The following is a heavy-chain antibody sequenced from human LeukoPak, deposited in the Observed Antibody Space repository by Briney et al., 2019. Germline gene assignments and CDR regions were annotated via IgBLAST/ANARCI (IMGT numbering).Heavy chain of an antibody. D-gene: IGHD2-21*02. CDR2: FSGSGGRI. V-gene: IGHV3-23*01. J-gene: IGHJ4*02. CDR1: GFTFSTYA. CDR3: AKSDCGGDCHLLDY. Sequence: GGSLRLSCAASGFTFSTYAMSWVRQAPGKGVEWVSHFSGSGGRIYYADSVKGRFTICRDNSKNTLYLQMNSLRAEDTAVYYCAKSDCGGDCHLLDYWGQGTLVTVSS.